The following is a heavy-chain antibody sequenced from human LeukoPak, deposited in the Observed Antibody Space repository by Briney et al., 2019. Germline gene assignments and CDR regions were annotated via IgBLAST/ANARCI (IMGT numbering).Heavy chain of an antibody. D-gene: IGHD3-16*01. CDR1: GGSISSTTYY. V-gene: IGHV4-39*01. Sequence: PSETLSLTCTVSGGSISSTTYYWGWIRRPPGKGLEWIVSIYYSGSTYYNPSLKSRLTVSVDTSKNQFSLILSSVTAADTAVYYCVRGSTLRHYQYWGQGTLVTVSS. CDR2: IYYSGST. J-gene: IGHJ4*02. CDR3: VRGSTLRHYQY.